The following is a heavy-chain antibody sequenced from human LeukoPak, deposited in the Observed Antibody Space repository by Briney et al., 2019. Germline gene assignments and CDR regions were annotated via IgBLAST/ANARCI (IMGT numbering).Heavy chain of an antibody. CDR2: IYYSGST. CDR1: GGSISSYY. V-gene: IGHV4-59*01. D-gene: IGHD5-12*01. Sequence: SETLSLTCTVSGGSISSYYWSWLRQPPGKGVEGIGYIYYSGSTNYNPSLKSRVTISVDTSKNQFSLKLSSVTAADTAVYYCARGLHSGHVDYWGQGTLVTVSS. J-gene: IGHJ4*02. CDR3: ARGLHSGHVDY.